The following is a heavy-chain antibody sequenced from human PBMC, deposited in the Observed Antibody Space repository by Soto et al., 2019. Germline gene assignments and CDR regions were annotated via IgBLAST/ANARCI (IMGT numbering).Heavy chain of an antibody. Sequence: SETLSLTCTASGCSVSSGSYYWSWIRQPPGKGLEGIGYIYYSGSTNYNPSLKSRVTISVDTAKDQFSMKLSSVTAADNAVYYCASAKLGALNNCVSYRDRVAFDAWGQGTLVTVSS. CDR3: ASAKLGALNNCVSYRDRVAFDA. J-gene: IGHJ5*02. CDR2: IYYSGST. V-gene: IGHV4-61*01. D-gene: IGHD2-8*01. CDR1: GCSVSSGSYY.